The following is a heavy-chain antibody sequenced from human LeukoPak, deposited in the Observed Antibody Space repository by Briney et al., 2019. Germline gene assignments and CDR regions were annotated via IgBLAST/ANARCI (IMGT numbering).Heavy chain of an antibody. D-gene: IGHD4-17*01. Sequence: PGGTLRLSSAASGFTFSSYAMHWVRQAPGKGLEWVAVISYDGSNKYYADSVKGRFTISRDNSKNTLYLQMNSLRAEDTAVYYCARGGDYGDYGSSFDYWGQGTLVTVSS. J-gene: IGHJ4*02. CDR1: GFTFSSYA. V-gene: IGHV3-30*04. CDR2: ISYDGSNK. CDR3: ARGGDYGDYGSSFDY.